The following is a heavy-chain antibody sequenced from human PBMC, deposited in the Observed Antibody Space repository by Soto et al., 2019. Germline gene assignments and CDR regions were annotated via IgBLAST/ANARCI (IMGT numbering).Heavy chain of an antibody. CDR3: LWGGWGVVLDH. CDR1: GFTFSSYR. J-gene: IGHJ4*02. CDR2: ISGADT. Sequence: EVLLLESGGGLVQPGGSLTLSCAASGFTFSSYRMSWVRQAPGRGLEWVSTISGADTYYAGSVKGRFIISRDNSRNTLVLEMCSLRSEGTATYWGLWGGWGVVLDHWGQGTLVSVSS. V-gene: IGHV3-23*01. D-gene: IGHD3-10*01.